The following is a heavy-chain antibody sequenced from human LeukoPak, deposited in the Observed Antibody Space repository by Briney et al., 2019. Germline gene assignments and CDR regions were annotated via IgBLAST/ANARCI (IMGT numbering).Heavy chain of an antibody. CDR2: INPNSGGT. Sequence: ASVKVSCKASGYTFTGYYMHWVRQAPGQGLEWMGWINPNSGGTNYAQKFQGRVTMTRDTSISTAYMELSRLRSDDTAVNYCARAGGYGDYSNWFDPWGQGTLVTVSS. V-gene: IGHV1-2*02. CDR1: GYTFTGYY. D-gene: IGHD4-17*01. CDR3: ARAGGYGDYSNWFDP. J-gene: IGHJ5*02.